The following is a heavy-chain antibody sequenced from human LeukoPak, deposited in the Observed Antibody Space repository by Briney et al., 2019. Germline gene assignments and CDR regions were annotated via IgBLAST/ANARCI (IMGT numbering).Heavy chain of an antibody. V-gene: IGHV3-74*01. CDR2: INSDGSST. CDR1: GFTFSSYW. D-gene: IGHD2-21*02. Sequence: GGSLRLSCAASGFTFSSYWMHWVRQAPGKGLVRVSRINSDGSSTSYADSVKGRFTISRGNAKNTLYLQMNSLRAEDTAVYYCASSRWYCGGDCYSSLGYWGQGTLVPVSS. J-gene: IGHJ4*02. CDR3: ASSRWYCGGDCYSSLGY.